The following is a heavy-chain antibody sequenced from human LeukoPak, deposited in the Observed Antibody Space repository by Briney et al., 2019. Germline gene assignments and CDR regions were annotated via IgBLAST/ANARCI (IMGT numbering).Heavy chain of an antibody. D-gene: IGHD3-10*01. Sequence: AGGSLRFSCAASGFTFSSYAMHWVRQAPGKGLEWVAVISYDGSNKYYADSVKGRFTISRDNSKNTLYLQMNSLRAEDTAVYYCARDHRGVRDYFDYWGQGTLVTVSS. CDR1: GFTFSSYA. V-gene: IGHV3-30-3*01. CDR3: ARDHRGVRDYFDY. J-gene: IGHJ4*02. CDR2: ISYDGSNK.